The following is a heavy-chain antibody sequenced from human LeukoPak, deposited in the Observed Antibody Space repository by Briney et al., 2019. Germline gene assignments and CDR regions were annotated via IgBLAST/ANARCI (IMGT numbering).Heavy chain of an antibody. CDR1: GFTFNTYW. Sequence: PGGSLRLSCAASGFTFNTYWMSWVRQAPGKGLEWVANIKQDGSEKYYVDSVKGRFTISRDNAKNSLYLQMNSLRAEDTAVYYCQVVGATHEYYFDYWGQGTLVTVSS. CDR2: IKQDGSEK. J-gene: IGHJ4*02. CDR3: QVVGATHEYYFDY. D-gene: IGHD1-26*01. V-gene: IGHV3-7*01.